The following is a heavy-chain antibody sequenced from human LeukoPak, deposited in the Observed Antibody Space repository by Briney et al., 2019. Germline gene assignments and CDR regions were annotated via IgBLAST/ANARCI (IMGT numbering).Heavy chain of an antibody. CDR3: AKDLPLSGARFFQH. D-gene: IGHD6-25*01. V-gene: IGHV3-15*01. J-gene: IGHJ1*01. CDR2: IRSYVDGGTT. Sequence: GGSLRLSCRISGLTFSNAWLTWVRQVPGKGLEWGGHIRSYVDGGTTEYAASVRDRFIISRDDTKNTLHLQMSSLKTEDTAVYFCAKDLPLSGARFFQHWGQGTLVTVSS. CDR1: GLTFSNAW.